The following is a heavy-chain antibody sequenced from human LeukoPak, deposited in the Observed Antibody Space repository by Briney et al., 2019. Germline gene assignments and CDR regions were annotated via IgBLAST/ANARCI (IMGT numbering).Heavy chain of an antibody. J-gene: IGHJ4*02. CDR2: VYYSGST. D-gene: IGHD3-10*01. CDR1: GGSISSGGYY. V-gene: IGHV4-31*03. Sequence: SQTLSLTCTVSGGSISSGGYYWSWIRQHPGKGLEWIGYVYYSGSTYYNPSLKSRVTISVDTSKNQFSLKLSSVTAADTAVYYCARAQGWFGETFDYWGQGTLVTVSS. CDR3: ARAQGWFGETFDY.